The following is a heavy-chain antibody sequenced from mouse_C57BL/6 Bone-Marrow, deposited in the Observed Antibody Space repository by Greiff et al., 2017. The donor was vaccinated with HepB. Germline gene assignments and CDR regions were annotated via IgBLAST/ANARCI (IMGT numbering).Heavy chain of an antibody. D-gene: IGHD1-1*01. CDR1: GFNIKDDY. CDR2: IDPENGDT. J-gene: IGHJ4*01. CDR3: TSTVVARNYAMDY. V-gene: IGHV14-4*01. Sequence: EVKLVESGAELVRPGASVKLSCTASGFNIKDDYMHWVKQRPEQGLEWIGWIDPENGDTEYASKFQGKATITADTSSNTAYLQLSSLTSEDTAVYYCTSTVVARNYAMDYWGQGTSVTVSS.